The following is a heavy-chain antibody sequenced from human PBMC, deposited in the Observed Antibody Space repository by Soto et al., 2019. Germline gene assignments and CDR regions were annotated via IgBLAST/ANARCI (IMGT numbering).Heavy chain of an antibody. CDR2: ISWNSGSI. CDR3: AKDSMWGGSTTSYYFDF. Sequence: EVQLVESGGGLVQPGRSLRLSCAASGFTFDDYAMHWVRQAPGKGLEWVSGISWNSGSIGYADSVKGRFTISRDNAKNSLYLQMNSLRAEDTALYYCAKDSMWGGSTTSYYFDFWGQGSLVTVSS. J-gene: IGHJ4*02. V-gene: IGHV3-9*01. D-gene: IGHD3-10*01. CDR1: GFTFDDYA.